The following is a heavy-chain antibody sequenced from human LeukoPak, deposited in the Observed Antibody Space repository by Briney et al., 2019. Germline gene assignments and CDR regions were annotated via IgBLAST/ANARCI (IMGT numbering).Heavy chain of an antibody. CDR3: AATAAADFHVYDY. D-gene: IGHD3/OR15-3a*01. V-gene: IGHV1-58*02. J-gene: IGHJ4*02. Sequence: ASVKVSCKASGYTFTGYYMHWVRQAPGQGLEWMGWIVVGSGNTNYAQKFQERVTITRDMSTSTAYMELSSLRSEDTAVYYCAATAAADFHVYDYWGQGTLVTVSS. CDR2: IVVGSGNT. CDR1: GYTFTGYY.